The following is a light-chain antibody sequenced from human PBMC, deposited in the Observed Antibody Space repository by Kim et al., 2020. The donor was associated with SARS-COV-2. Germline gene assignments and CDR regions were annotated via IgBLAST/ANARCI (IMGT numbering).Light chain of an antibody. Sequence: GQSISISCTGTSSNIGSYNYVSWHQQHPGKAPKLMIYDVNKRPSGISSRFSGSKSGSTASLTISGLQAEDEADYYCSSFTTRSTLVFGGGTQRPS. J-gene: IGLJ3*02. CDR2: DVN. CDR1: SSNIGSYNY. CDR3: SSFTTRSTLV. V-gene: IGLV2-14*03.